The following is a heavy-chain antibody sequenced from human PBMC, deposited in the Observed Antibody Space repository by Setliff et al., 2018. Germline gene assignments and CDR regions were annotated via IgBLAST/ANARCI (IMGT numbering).Heavy chain of an antibody. D-gene: IGHD7-27*01. Sequence: GESLKISCQGSGYTFTNYWIAWVRQMPGKGLEYMGIIYPADSDTTYSPSFQGQVTISADKSISTAYLQWSSLKASDTAIYYCARVGIKGGYYFDYWGQGTLVTVSS. CDR2: IYPADSDT. CDR1: GYTFTNYW. CDR3: ARVGIKGGYYFDY. J-gene: IGHJ4*02. V-gene: IGHV5-51*01.